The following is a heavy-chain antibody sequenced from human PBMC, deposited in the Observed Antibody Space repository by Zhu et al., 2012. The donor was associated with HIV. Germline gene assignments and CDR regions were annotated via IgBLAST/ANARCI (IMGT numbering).Heavy chain of an antibody. CDR3: ARARGVAGTGYFDF. D-gene: IGHD6-19*01. V-gene: IGHV4-4*07. CDR2: ILGTGTT. J-gene: IGHJ4*02. CDR1: GGSISNYY. Sequence: QVHLQESGPGLVKPSETLSLTCTVSGGSISNYYWTWMRQPAGKGLEWIGRILGTGTTYYNPSLESRVTMSVDTPKNQFSLKVTSVTAADTAIYYCARARGVAGTGYFDFWGQGILVTVSS.